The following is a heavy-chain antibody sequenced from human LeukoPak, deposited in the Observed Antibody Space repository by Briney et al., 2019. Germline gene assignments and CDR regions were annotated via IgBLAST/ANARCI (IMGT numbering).Heavy chain of an antibody. Sequence: NPGGSLRLSCAASGFTFSNAWMNWVRQAPGKGLEWVGRIKTKNDGGTTDYAAPVKGRSTISRDDSKNTLYLQMNSLKTEDTALYYCTTGREGAPGGLFSWGQGTLVTVSS. CDR1: GFTFSNAW. J-gene: IGHJ1*01. CDR2: IKTKNDGGTT. D-gene: IGHD1-26*01. V-gene: IGHV3-15*01. CDR3: TTGREGAPGGLFS.